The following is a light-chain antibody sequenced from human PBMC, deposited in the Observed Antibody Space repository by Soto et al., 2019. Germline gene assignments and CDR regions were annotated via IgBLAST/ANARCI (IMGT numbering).Light chain of an antibody. V-gene: IGKV2-28*01. CDR3: MQALQTPYT. CDR2: LGS. Sequence: EIVMTQSPLSLPVTPGEPASISCRSSQSLLHSNGYNYLDWYLQKPGQSPQLLIYLGSNRASGVPGRFRGSGSGTDFTLKVSRVEADDVGVYYCMQALQTPYTFGQGTKLEIK. J-gene: IGKJ2*01. CDR1: QSLLHSNGYNY.